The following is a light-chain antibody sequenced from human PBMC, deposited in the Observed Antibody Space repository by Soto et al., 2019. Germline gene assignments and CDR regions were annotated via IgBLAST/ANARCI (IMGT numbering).Light chain of an antibody. CDR1: SSNIGAGYD. V-gene: IGLV1-40*01. Sequence: QSVLTQPPSVSGAPGQRVTISCTGSSSNIGAGYDVHWYQQLPGTAPKLLIYGNSNRPSGVPDRFSGSKSGTSASLAITGLQAEDEADYYCQSYDSSLNGLVFGTGTKLTRP. J-gene: IGLJ1*01. CDR2: GNS. CDR3: QSYDSSLNGLV.